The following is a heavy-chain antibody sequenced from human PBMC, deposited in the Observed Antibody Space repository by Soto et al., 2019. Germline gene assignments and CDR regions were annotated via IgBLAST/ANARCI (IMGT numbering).Heavy chain of an antibody. CDR2: ISGSGGST. D-gene: IGHD3-10*01. V-gene: IGHV3-23*01. CDR3: AKTPITMVRGLRAAFDI. Sequence: PGGSLRISFAASGFTFSSYAMSWVRQAPGKGLEWVSAISGSGGSTYYADSVKGRFTISRDNSKNTLYLQMNSLRAEDTAVYYCAKTPITMVRGLRAAFDIWGQGTMVTVSS. J-gene: IGHJ3*02. CDR1: GFTFSSYA.